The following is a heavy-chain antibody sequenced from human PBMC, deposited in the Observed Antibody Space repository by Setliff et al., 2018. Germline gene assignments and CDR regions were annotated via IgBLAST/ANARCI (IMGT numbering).Heavy chain of an antibody. CDR3: ASYRQDVNY. CDR2: INHSGST. D-gene: IGHD4-4*01. Sequence: SETLSLTCAVYGGSFSGYYWSWIRQPPGKGLEWIGEINHSGSTNYNPSLKSRVTISIDKSRNQFSLNLNSVTAADTAVYYCASYRQDVNYWGQGTLVTVSS. CDR1: GGSFSGYY. J-gene: IGHJ4*02. V-gene: IGHV4-34*01.